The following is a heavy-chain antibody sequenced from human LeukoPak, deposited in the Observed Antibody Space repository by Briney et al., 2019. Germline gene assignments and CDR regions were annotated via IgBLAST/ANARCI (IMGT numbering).Heavy chain of an antibody. CDR3: VRAVGGYYDFCDY. CDR1: GGSVSSGSYY. D-gene: IGHD3-3*01. V-gene: IGHV4-61*01. CDR2: IYYSGST. Sequence: PSETLSLTCTVSGGSVSSGSYYWSWIRQPPGKGLEWIGYIYYSGSTNYNPSLKSRVTISVDTSKNQFSLKLSSVTAADTAVYYCVRAVGGYYDFCDYWGQGTLVTVSS. J-gene: IGHJ4*02.